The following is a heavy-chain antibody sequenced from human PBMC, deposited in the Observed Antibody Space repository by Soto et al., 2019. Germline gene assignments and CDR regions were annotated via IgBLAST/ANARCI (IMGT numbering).Heavy chain of an antibody. V-gene: IGHV3-66*01. CDR3: ARSANSYGSPFDY. CDR1: GFTVGNNY. J-gene: IGHJ4*02. D-gene: IGHD3-10*01. Sequence: EVHLVESGGGLVQPGGSLRLSCAASGFTVGNNYMSWVRQAPGKGLEWVSIIHRGGGTSYADSVKGRFTISRDSSKNILYLQINGLTADDTAVYYCARSANSYGSPFDYWGQGALVTVSS. CDR2: IHRGGGT.